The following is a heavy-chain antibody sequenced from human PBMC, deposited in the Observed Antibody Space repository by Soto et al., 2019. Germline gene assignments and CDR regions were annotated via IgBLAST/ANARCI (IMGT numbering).Heavy chain of an antibody. D-gene: IGHD4-4*01. CDR1: GFTFSSYS. V-gene: IGHV3-21*01. Sequence: PGGSLRLSCAASGFTFSSYSMNWVRQAPGKGLGWVSSISSSSSYIYYADSVKGRFTISRDNAKNSLYLQMNSLRAEDTAVYYCARDPRWVEQRWLQCYFDYWGQGTLVTVSS. CDR2: ISSSSSYI. J-gene: IGHJ4*02. CDR3: ARDPRWVEQRWLQCYFDY.